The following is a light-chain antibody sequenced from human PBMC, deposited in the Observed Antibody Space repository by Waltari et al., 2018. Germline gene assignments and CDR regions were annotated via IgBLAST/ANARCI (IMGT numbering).Light chain of an antibody. CDR3: QQLNSYPFT. CDR2: AAS. CDR1: QGISSY. Sequence: DIQLTQSPSFLSASVGDRVTITCRASQGISSYLAWYQQTPENAPKLLIYAASTLQSGVPSRFSCSGSGTEVTLTISSLQPEDFATYYCQQLNSYPFTFGGGTKVEIK. J-gene: IGKJ4*01. V-gene: IGKV1-9*01.